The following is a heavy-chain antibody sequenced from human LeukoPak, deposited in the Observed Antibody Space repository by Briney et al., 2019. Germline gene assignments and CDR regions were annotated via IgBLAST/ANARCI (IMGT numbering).Heavy chain of an antibody. V-gene: IGHV3-20*04. CDR3: ARWASGITGTTGGRYFDY. J-gene: IGHJ4*02. Sequence: GGSLRLSCAASGFTFDDYGMSWVRQAPGKGLEWVSGINWNGGSTGYADSVKGRFTISRDNAKSSLYLQMNSLRGEDTALYYCARWASGITGTTGGRYFDYWGQGTLVTVSS. D-gene: IGHD1-20*01. CDR1: GFTFDDYG. CDR2: INWNGGST.